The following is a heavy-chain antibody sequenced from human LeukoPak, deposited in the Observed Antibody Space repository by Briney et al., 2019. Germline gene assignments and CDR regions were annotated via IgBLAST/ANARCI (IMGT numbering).Heavy chain of an antibody. Sequence: SVKVSSKASGGTFSSYAISWVRQAPGQGLEWMGRIIPILGIANYAQKFQGRVTMTTDTSISTAYMEMTTLTSEDTAVYYCARAYSDDSSGSNWFDPWGQGTLVTVSS. J-gene: IGHJ5*02. V-gene: IGHV1-69*04. CDR2: IIPILGIA. D-gene: IGHD3-22*01. CDR3: ARAYSDDSSGSNWFDP. CDR1: GGTFSSYA.